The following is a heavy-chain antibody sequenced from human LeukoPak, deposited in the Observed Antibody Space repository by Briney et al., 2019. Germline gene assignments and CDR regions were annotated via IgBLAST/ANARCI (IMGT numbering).Heavy chain of an antibody. V-gene: IGHV4-39*07. CDR1: GGSISSSSYY. CDR2: INHSGST. Sequence: SETLSLTCTVSGGSISSSSYYWSWIRQPPGKGLEWIGEINHSGSTNYNPSLKSRVTISVDTSKNQFSLKLSSVTAADTAVYYCAGSVGSSSWYPFDYWGQGTLVTVSS. J-gene: IGHJ4*02. D-gene: IGHD6-13*01. CDR3: AGSVGSSSWYPFDY.